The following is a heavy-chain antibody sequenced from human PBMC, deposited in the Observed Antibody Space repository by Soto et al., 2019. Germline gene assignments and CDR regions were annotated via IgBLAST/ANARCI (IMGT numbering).Heavy chain of an antibody. CDR2: ISSSSSYI. V-gene: IGHV3-21*01. Sequence: GGSLRLSCAASGFTFSSYSMNWVRQAPGKGLEWISSISSSSSYIYYADSVKGRFTISRDNAKNSLYLQMNSLRAEDTAVYYCARGHKAGHFDYWGQGTLFTVSS. J-gene: IGHJ4*02. D-gene: IGHD6-19*01. CDR3: ARGHKAGHFDY. CDR1: GFTFSSYS.